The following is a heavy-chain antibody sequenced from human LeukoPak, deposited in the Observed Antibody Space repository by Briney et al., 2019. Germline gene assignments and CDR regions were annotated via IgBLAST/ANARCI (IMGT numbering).Heavy chain of an antibody. Sequence: GGSLRLSCAASGFTFSTYCMAWVRQAPGKGLEWVANIKQDGSEKFYVDSVKGRFTISRDNAKNSLYLQMNSLRAEDTAVYYCAGGSGWLIDSWGRGTLVTVSS. J-gene: IGHJ4*02. D-gene: IGHD6-19*01. CDR3: AGGSGWLIDS. CDR2: IKQDGSEK. V-gene: IGHV3-7*05. CDR1: GFTFSTYC.